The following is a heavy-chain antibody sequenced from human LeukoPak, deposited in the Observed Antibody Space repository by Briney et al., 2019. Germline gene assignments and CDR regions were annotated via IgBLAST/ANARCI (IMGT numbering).Heavy chain of an antibody. CDR3: AKVGMVGSTYYFDN. CDR2: DSGSGGSP. CDR1: GFTSRSYA. Sequence: PGGSLRLSCAASGFTSRSYAMSWVRQAPGKGLQWVSTDSGSGGSPYYADSVKGRFTISRDNSKNTLYLQMTSLRVEDTAVYYCAKVGMVGSTYYFDNWGQGTLVTVSS. D-gene: IGHD1-26*01. V-gene: IGHV3-23*01. J-gene: IGHJ4*02.